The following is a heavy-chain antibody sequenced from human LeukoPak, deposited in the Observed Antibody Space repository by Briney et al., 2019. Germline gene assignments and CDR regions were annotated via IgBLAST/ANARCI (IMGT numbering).Heavy chain of an antibody. CDR1: GYTFTSYA. D-gene: IGHD3-3*01. V-gene: IGHV1-3*01. J-gene: IGHJ6*02. CDR3: AREFGDFWSGHYYYYYGMDV. Sequence: ASVKVSCKASGYTFTSYAMHWVRQAPGQRLEWMGWINAGNGNTKYSQKFQGRVTITRDTSASTAYMELSSLRSEDTAVYYCAREFGDFWSGHYYYYYGMDVWGQGTTVTVSS. CDR2: INAGNGNT.